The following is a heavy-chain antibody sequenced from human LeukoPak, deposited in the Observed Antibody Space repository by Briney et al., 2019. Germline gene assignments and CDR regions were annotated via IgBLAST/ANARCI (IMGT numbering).Heavy chain of an antibody. CDR1: GYTFTSYG. CDR3: ARDGEAAAGTHYYYYYYMDV. J-gene: IGHJ6*03. CDR2: ISAYNGNT. Sequence: GASVKVSCKASGYTFTSYGISWVRQAPGQGLEWMGWISAYNGNTNYAQKLQGRVTMTTDTSTSTAYMELRSLRSDDTAVYYCARDGEAAAGTHYYYYYYMDVWGKGTTVTVSS. V-gene: IGHV1-18*01. D-gene: IGHD6-13*01.